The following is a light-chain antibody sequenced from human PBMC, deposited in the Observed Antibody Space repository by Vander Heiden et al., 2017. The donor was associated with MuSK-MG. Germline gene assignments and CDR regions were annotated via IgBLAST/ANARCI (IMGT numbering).Light chain of an antibody. CDR3: SSYTSSSTLGV. CDR2: DAS. Sequence: QSALTQPASVSGSPGQSLTISCTGTSSDVGGYNYVSWYQQHAGKAPKLMIYDASNRPSGVSNRFSGSKSGNTASLTITGLQAEDEADYYCSSYTSSSTLGVFGGGTKLTVL. J-gene: IGLJ2*01. CDR1: SSDVGGYNY. V-gene: IGLV2-14*01.